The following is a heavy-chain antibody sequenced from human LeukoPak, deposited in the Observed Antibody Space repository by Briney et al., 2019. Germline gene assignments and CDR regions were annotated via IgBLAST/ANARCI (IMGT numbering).Heavy chain of an antibody. Sequence: GGPLRLSCVASAFTFSSYWMTWVRQAPGKGLEWVASIKQDGSEKYYVDSVKGRFIISRDNAKNSLYLQMNSLRAEDTAVYYCARDGGYCSGGTCYSTYWGQGTLVTVSS. J-gene: IGHJ4*02. V-gene: IGHV3-7*03. D-gene: IGHD2-15*01. CDR1: AFTFSSYW. CDR2: IKQDGSEK. CDR3: ARDGGYCSGGTCYSTY.